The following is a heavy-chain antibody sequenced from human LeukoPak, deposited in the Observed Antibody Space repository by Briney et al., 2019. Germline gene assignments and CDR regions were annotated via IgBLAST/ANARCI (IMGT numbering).Heavy chain of an antibody. D-gene: IGHD6-19*01. J-gene: IGHJ4*02. CDR2: ISGSGSGGNT. V-gene: IGHV3-23*01. CDR1: GFTFSSYA. Sequence: GGSLRLSCAASGFTFSSYAMSWVRQAPGKGLEWVSTISGSGSGGNTYYADSVKGLFTISRDNFKDTLYLQMNSLRAEDTAGYCCAKLLAVTNSYYFNYWGQGTLVTVSS. CDR3: AKLLAVTNSYYFNY.